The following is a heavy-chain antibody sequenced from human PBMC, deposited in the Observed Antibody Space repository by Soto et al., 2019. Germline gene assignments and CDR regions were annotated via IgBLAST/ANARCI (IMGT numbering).Heavy chain of an antibody. CDR1: GGTFSSYS. V-gene: IGHV1-69*02. CDR2: IIPILGIA. Sequence: QVQLVQSGAEVKKPGSSVKVSCKASGGTFSSYSINWVRQAPGQGLEWMGRIIPILGIANYAQKFQGRVTITADKSTTTAYMELSSLRSEDTAEYYCACDYYDSSGYYNFDYWGQGTLVTVSS. D-gene: IGHD3-22*01. J-gene: IGHJ4*02. CDR3: ACDYYDSSGYYNFDY.